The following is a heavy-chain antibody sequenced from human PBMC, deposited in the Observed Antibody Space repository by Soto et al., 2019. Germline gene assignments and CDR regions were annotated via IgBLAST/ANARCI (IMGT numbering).Heavy chain of an antibody. CDR3: ARAYYYGSQGDFDY. D-gene: IGHD3-10*01. V-gene: IGHV3-48*01. Sequence: EVQLVESGGGLVQPGGSLRLSCAASGFTFSSYSMNWVRQAPGKGLEWVSYISSSSSTIYYADSVKGRFTISRDNAKNSLYLQMNSQRAADTALYFCARAYYYGSQGDFDYWGQGTLVTVSS. J-gene: IGHJ4*02. CDR2: ISSSSSTI. CDR1: GFTFSSYS.